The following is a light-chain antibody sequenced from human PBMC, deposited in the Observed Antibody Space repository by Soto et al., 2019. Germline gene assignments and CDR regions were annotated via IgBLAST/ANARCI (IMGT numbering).Light chain of an antibody. CDR2: GNS. J-gene: IGLJ3*02. V-gene: IGLV1-40*01. Sequence: QSVLTQPPSVSGAPGQWVTISCTGSSSNIGAGYDVHWYQQLPGTAPKLLIYGNSNRPSGVPDRFSGSKSGTSASLAITGLRAEDEADYYCQSYDSSLSGSVFRGRTKVTVL. CDR3: QSYDSSLSGSV. CDR1: SSNIGAGYD.